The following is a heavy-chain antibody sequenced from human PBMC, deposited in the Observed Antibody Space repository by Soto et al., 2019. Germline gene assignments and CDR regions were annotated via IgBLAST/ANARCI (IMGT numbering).Heavy chain of an antibody. V-gene: IGHV4-34*01. D-gene: IGHD3-3*01. J-gene: IGHJ5*02. CDR3: ATRITVFGLLIPPFDP. Sequence: PSETLSLTCAVYGGSVKCYYWNWIRQPPGNGLEWIGEINHTGGTHYNTSLKSRVTMSVDTSKNQFSLRLSSVTAADTAIYYCATRITVFGLLIPPFDPWGQGTQVTVS. CDR2: INHTGGT. CDR1: GGSVKCYY.